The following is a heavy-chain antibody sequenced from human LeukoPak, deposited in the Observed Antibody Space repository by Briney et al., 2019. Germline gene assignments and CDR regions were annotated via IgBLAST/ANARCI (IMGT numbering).Heavy chain of an antibody. V-gene: IGHV4-4*07. D-gene: IGHD6-19*01. CDR3: AREPAVSGYYGMDV. CDR2: IYTSGST. Sequence: SATLSLTCTVSGGSISSYYWSWIRQPAGKGLEWIGRIYTSGSTNYNPSLKSRVTMSVDTSKNQFSLKLSSVTAADTAVYYCAREPAVSGYYGMDVWGQGTTVTVSS. CDR1: GGSISSYY. J-gene: IGHJ6*02.